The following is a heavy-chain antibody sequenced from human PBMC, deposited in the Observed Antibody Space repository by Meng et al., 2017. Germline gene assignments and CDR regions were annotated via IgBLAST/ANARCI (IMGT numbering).Heavy chain of an antibody. Sequence: QVQLQRGGAGLLKPSETLSLTCAVYGGSFSGYYWSWIRQPPGKGLEWIGEINHSGSTNYNPSLKSRVTISVDTSKNQFSLKLSSVAAADTAVYYCARDYHNWNPKINWFDPWGQGTLVTVSS. CDR2: INHSGST. CDR3: ARDYHNWNPKINWFDP. D-gene: IGHD1-20*01. V-gene: IGHV4-34*01. CDR1: GGSFSGYY. J-gene: IGHJ5*02.